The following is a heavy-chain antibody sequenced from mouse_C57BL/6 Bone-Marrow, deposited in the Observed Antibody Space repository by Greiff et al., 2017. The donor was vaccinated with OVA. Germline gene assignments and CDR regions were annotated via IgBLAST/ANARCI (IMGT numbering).Heavy chain of an antibody. CDR1: GYTFTDYE. D-gene: IGHD1-1*01. CDR3: TRVITTGD. J-gene: IGHJ2*01. CDR2: IDPETGGT. V-gene: IGHV1-15*01. Sequence: VKLQESGAELVRPGASVTLSCKASGYTFTDYEMHWVKQTPVHGLEWIGAIDPETGGTAYNQKFKGKAILTADKSSSTAYMELRSLTSEDSAVYYCTRVITTGDWGQGTTLTVSS.